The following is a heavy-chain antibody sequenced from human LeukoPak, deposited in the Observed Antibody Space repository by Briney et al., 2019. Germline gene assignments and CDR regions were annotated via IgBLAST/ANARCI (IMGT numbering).Heavy chain of an antibody. Sequence: SQTLSLTCNVSGGYISSGTYYWGWFGQPAGKGLEWIGRIYTSRSTDYNPSLKSRVTISVDTSKNQFSLKLSSVTAADTAVYYCAARGYIVVVPTTKGGGPDNSYYFMDVWGKGTTVTISS. CDR2: IYTSRST. D-gene: IGHD2-2*01. J-gene: IGHJ6*03. CDR1: GGYISSGTYY. V-gene: IGHV4-61*02. CDR3: AARGYIVVVPTTKGGGPDNSYYFMDV.